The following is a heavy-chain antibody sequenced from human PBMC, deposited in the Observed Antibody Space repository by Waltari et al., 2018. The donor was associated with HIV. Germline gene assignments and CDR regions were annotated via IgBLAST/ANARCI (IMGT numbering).Heavy chain of an antibody. CDR1: GGSFSGYY. CDR2: INHSGST. Sequence: QVQLQQWGAGLLKPSETLSLTCAVYGGSFSGYYWSWIRQPPGKGLEWIGEINHSGSTNYNPSLKSRVTISVDTSKNQFSLKLSSVTAADTAVYYCARKYYYGSGSYHWFDPWGQGTLVTVSS. V-gene: IGHV4-34*01. J-gene: IGHJ5*02. D-gene: IGHD3-10*01. CDR3: ARKYYYGSGSYHWFDP.